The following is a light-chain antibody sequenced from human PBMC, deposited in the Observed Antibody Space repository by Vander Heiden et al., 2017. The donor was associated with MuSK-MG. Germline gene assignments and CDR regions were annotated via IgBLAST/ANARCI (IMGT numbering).Light chain of an antibody. J-gene: IGKJ2*01. CDR1: QSISNY. Sequence: DIQMTQSPSSLSASVGDRVTITCRASQSISNYLSWFHQQPGKAPKLLTHGASTLQSGVPSRFSGFGSGTYFTLTINSLQPDDFSTYYCQQSYTTPYTFGQWTHLEVK. V-gene: IGKV1-39*01. CDR2: GAS. CDR3: QQSYTTPYT.